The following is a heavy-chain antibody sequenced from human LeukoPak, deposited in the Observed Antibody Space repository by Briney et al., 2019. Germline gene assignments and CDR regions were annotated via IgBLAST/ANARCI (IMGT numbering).Heavy chain of an antibody. J-gene: IGHJ6*03. Sequence: GGSLRLSCAASGFTFSSYAMHWVRQAPGKGLEWVAVISDDGRIKIYGDSVKGRLTISRDNAKNSLYLQMNSLRAEDTAVYYCARDQVYSSSDYYYYMDVWGKGTTVTVSS. CDR1: GFTFSSYA. CDR3: ARDQVYSSSDYYYYMDV. D-gene: IGHD6-6*01. V-gene: IGHV3-30*04. CDR2: ISDDGRIK.